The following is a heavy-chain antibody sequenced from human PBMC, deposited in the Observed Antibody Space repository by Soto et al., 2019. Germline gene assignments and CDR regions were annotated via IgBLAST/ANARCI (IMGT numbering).Heavy chain of an antibody. CDR2: IYYSGST. CDR3: ARHQSHSSSYVDP. CDR1: GGSISSSSYY. D-gene: IGHD6-13*01. J-gene: IGHJ5*02. V-gene: IGHV4-39*01. Sequence: QLQLQESGPGLVKPSETLSLTCTVSGGSISSSSYYWGWIRQPPGKGLEWIGSIYYSGSTYYNPSLKSRVTISVDTSKNQFSLKLSSVTAADTALYYCARHQSHSSSYVDPWGQGTLVTVSS.